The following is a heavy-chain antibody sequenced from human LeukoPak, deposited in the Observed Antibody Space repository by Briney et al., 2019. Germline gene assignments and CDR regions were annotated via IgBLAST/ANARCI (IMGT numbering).Heavy chain of an antibody. CDR2: IYYSGST. CDR1: GASISSNNW. CDR3: ARETSQKGAHYMDV. J-gene: IGHJ6*03. Sequence: SGTLSLTCGVSGASISSNNWWNWVRQPPGKGLEWIGYIYYSGSTNYKPSLKSRVTISVDTSKNQFSLKLSSVTAADTAVYYCARETSQKGAHYMDVWGKGTTVTISS. D-gene: IGHD3-16*01. V-gene: IGHV4-4*02.